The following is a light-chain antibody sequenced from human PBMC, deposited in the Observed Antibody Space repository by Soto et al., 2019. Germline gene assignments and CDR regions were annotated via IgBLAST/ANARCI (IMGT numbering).Light chain of an antibody. J-gene: IGKJ4*01. CDR3: QQRSQWPLT. CDR1: QSIGTS. Sequence: EIVLTQSPATLSLSPGERATLSCRASQSIGTSLDWYQQKPGQVPRLLIFDALDRATGMPARFSGSGSGTDFTLTISNLEPDDFAVYSCQQRSQWPLTFGGGTKVGIK. V-gene: IGKV3-11*01. CDR2: DAL.